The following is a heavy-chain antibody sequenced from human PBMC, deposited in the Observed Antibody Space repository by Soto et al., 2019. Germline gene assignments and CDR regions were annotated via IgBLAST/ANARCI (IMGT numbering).Heavy chain of an antibody. Sequence: QVQLVQSGAEVKKPGASVKVSCKASGYTFTSYGISWVRQAPGQGIEWMGWISAYNGNTNYVQKLQGRVTMTTDTSPSTAYMQLRILISDDTAVYSCARDQVLWFVWYCGMDVWGQGTPVTVSS. CDR2: ISAYNGNT. CDR1: GYTFTSYG. D-gene: IGHD3-10*01. CDR3: ARDQVLWFVWYCGMDV. V-gene: IGHV1-18*01. J-gene: IGHJ6*02.